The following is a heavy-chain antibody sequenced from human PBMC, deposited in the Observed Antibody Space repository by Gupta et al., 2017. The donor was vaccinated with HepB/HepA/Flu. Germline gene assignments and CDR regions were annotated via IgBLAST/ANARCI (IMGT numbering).Heavy chain of an antibody. D-gene: IGHD1-26*01. J-gene: IGHJ5*02. V-gene: IGHV3-30-3*01. CDR3: ARDLVGATTGWFDP. CDR1: GFTFSSYA. Sequence: QVQLVESGGGVVQPGRSLRLSCAASGFTFSSYAMHWVRQAPGKGLEWVAVISYDGSNKYYADSVKGRFTISRDNSKNTLYLQMNSLRAEDTAVYYCARDLVGATTGWFDPWGQGTLVTVSS. CDR2: ISYDGSNK.